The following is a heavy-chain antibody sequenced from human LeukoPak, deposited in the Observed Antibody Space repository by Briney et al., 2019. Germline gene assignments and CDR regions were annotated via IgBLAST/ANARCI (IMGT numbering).Heavy chain of an antibody. Sequence: PGGSLRLSCAASGFTFSSYWMSWVRQAPGKGLEWAANIKQDGSEKYYVDSVKGRFTISRDNAKNSLYLQMNSLRAEDTAVYYCARTITMIVVVKRSDDFDIWGQGTMVTVSS. CDR1: GFTFSSYW. V-gene: IGHV3-7*01. J-gene: IGHJ3*02. D-gene: IGHD3-22*01. CDR2: IKQDGSEK. CDR3: ARTITMIVVVKRSDDFDI.